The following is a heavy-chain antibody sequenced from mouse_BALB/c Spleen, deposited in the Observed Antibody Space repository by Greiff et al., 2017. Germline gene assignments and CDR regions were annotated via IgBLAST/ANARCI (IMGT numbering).Heavy chain of an antibody. J-gene: IGHJ4*01. CDR3: ARDRGYYYGSSYSYAMDY. V-gene: IGHV5-4*02. Sequence: EVHLVESGGGLVKPGGSLKLSCAASGFTFSDYYMYWVRQTPEKRLEWVATISDGGSYTYYPDSVKGRFTISRDNAKNNLYLQMSSLKSEDTAMYYCARDRGYYYGSSYSYAMDYWGQGTSVTVSS. D-gene: IGHD1-1*01. CDR1: GFTFSDYY. CDR2: ISDGGSYT.